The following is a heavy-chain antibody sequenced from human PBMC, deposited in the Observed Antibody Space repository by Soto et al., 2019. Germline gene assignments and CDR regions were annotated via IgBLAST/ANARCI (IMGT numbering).Heavy chain of an antibody. Sequence: QVQLQESGPGLVKPSQTLSLTCTVSGGSISSGNYYWSWIRQHPGKGLEWIGYIYYSGSTSYHPSLKSRVTISVDTSKNHFSLKLSSVTAADTAVYYCARVFSDSSSFFDPWGQGTLVTVSS. CDR1: GGSISSGNYY. CDR2: IYYSGST. CDR3: ARVFSDSSSFFDP. J-gene: IGHJ5*02. V-gene: IGHV4-31*03. D-gene: IGHD6-13*01.